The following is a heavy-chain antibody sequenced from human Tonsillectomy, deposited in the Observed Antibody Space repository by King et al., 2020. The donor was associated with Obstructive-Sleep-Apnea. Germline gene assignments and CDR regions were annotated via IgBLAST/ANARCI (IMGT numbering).Heavy chain of an antibody. V-gene: IGHV3-15*01. CDR3: TAPVYRYYGMDV. D-gene: IGHD5/OR15-5a*01. CDR2: FKSRPVGGTT. Sequence: VQLVESGGGLVKPGGSLRLSCAGSGVTFSNAWMNWVRQAPGKGLEWVGRFKSRPVGGTTDYAAPVKDRFTISADASKTTVFLQMSSLKTEDTAVYYCTAPVYRYYGMDVWGQGTTVTVSS. CDR1: GVTFSNAW. J-gene: IGHJ6*02.